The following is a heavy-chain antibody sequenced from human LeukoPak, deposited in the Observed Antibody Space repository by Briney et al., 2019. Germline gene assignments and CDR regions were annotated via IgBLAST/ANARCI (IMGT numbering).Heavy chain of an antibody. J-gene: IGHJ4*02. V-gene: IGHV3-7*01. D-gene: IGHD6-13*01. CDR2: LKQDGSEK. CDR3: ATSPIAAAGIFNY. Sequence: GGSLRLSRAASGFTFSSYEMNWVRQAPGKGLEWVANLKQDGSEKYYVDSVKGRFTISRDNAKNSLYLQMNSLRAEDTAVYYCATSPIAAAGIFNYWGQGTLVTVSS. CDR1: GFTFSSYE.